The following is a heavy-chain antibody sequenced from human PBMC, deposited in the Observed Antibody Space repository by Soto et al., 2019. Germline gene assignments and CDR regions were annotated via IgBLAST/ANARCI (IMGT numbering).Heavy chain of an antibody. V-gene: IGHV4-59*08. CDR3: ARRYGGHFDY. Sequence: SETLSLTCTVSGGSISSYYWSWIRQPPGKGLEWIGYIYYSGSTNYNPSLKSRVTISVDTSKNQFSLKLSSVTAADTTVYYCARRYGGHFDYWGQGTLVTVSS. D-gene: IGHD4-17*01. CDR1: GGSISSYY. J-gene: IGHJ4*02. CDR2: IYYSGST.